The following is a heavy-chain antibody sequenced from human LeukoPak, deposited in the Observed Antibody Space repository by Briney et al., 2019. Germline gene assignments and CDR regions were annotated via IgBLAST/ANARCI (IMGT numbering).Heavy chain of an antibody. Sequence: PGGSLRLSCAASGFTFSSYWMSWVRQAPGKGLVWVSRINNDGSSTSYADSVKGRFTISRDNAKNTLYLQMNSLRAEDTAVYYCARPTKEGSSWYWWFDPWGQGTLVTVSS. CDR1: GFTFSSYW. CDR2: INNDGSST. CDR3: ARPTKEGSSWYWWFDP. D-gene: IGHD6-13*01. J-gene: IGHJ5*02. V-gene: IGHV3-74*01.